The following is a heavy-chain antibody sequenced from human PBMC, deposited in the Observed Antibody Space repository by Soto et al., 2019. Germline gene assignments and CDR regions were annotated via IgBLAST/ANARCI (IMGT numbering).Heavy chain of an antibody. CDR2: ISYDGSNK. J-gene: IGHJ4*01. Sequence: QVQLVESGGGVVQPGRSLRLSCAASGFTFSSYAMHWVRQAPGKGLEWVAVISYDGSNKYYADSVKARFTISRDNSKNSLYLQLNRLRASDTAVYYSARVPSSIAPALFDSCGHGPLFTFSS. CDR1: GFTFSSYA. CDR3: ARVPSSIAPALFDS. V-gene: IGHV3-30-3*01. D-gene: IGHD2-21*01.